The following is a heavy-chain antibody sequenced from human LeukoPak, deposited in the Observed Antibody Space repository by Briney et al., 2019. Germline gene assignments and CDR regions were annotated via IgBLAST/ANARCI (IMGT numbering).Heavy chain of an antibody. CDR1: GGTFSSYA. CDR3: ARDYQDAFDI. Sequence: ASVKVSCKASGGTFSSYAISWVRQATGQGLEWMGWMNPNSGNTGYAQKFQGRVTITRNTSISTAYMELSSLRSEDTAVYYCARDYQDAFDIWGQGTMVTVSS. J-gene: IGHJ3*02. CDR2: MNPNSGNT. V-gene: IGHV1-8*03. D-gene: IGHD2-2*01.